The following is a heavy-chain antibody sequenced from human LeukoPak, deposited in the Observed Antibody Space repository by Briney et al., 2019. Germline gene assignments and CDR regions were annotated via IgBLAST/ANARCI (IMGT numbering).Heavy chain of an antibody. Sequence: GGSLRLSCAASGFTFSSYAMSWVRQAPGKGLEYVSVISTNGGGTYCADSVKGRFTISRDNSKNTLYLQMSSLRAEDTAVYYCVKGMGIYNSDGLDVWGQGTTVAVSS. D-gene: IGHD6-25*01. V-gene: IGHV3-64D*06. CDR1: GFTFSSYA. J-gene: IGHJ6*02. CDR3: VKGMGIYNSDGLDV. CDR2: ISTNGGGT.